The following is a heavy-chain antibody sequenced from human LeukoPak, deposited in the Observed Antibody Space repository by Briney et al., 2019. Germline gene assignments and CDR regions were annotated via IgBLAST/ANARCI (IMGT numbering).Heavy chain of an antibody. Sequence: GGSLRLSCAASGFTFSRYTMNWVRQAPGKGLEWVSSISSSSGFKKYADSLKGRFTISRDNAKNSLYLQMNSLRAEDTAVYYCAGYGGSYPYYMDVWGKGTTVTISS. CDR2: ISSSSGFK. J-gene: IGHJ6*03. CDR1: GFTFSRYT. CDR3: AGYGGSYPYYMDV. V-gene: IGHV3-21*01. D-gene: IGHD1-26*01.